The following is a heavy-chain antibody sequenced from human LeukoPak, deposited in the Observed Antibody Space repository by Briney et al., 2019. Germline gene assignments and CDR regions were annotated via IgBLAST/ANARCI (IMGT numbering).Heavy chain of an antibody. CDR2: IYPGDSDT. D-gene: IGHD1-7*01. Sequence: GQSLKISCKGSGYSFTSYWIARVRQMPGKGLEWMGIIYPGDSDTRYRPSFQRQVTISVDKSFSTAYLQWSSLKASDTAMYYCARVAESHELDAFDIWGQGTMVTVSS. CDR3: ARVAESHELDAFDI. J-gene: IGHJ3*02. CDR1: GYSFTSYW. V-gene: IGHV5-51*01.